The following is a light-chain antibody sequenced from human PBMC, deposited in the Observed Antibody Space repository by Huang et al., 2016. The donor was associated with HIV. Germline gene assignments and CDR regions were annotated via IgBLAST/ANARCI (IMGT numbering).Light chain of an antibody. V-gene: IGKV1-27*01. J-gene: IGKJ1*01. CDR3: QKYNSAPWT. CDR2: AAS. CDR1: QGISNY. Sequence: DIQMTQSPSSLSASVGDRVTITCRASQGISNYLAWYQQKPGKVPKLLIYAASILESGGPSRFSGSGSGTDFTLTISSLQPGDVATYYCQKYNSAPWTFGQGTKVEIK.